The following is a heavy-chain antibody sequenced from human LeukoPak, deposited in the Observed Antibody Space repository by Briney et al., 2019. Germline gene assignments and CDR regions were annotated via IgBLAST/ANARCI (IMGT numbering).Heavy chain of an antibody. Sequence: LRLSCAASGFTFSDYYMSWIRQAPGKGLEWIGSIDYSGSTYYNPSLKSRVTISVDTSKNQFSLTSVTAADTAMYYCARVEAATTNPRFGYWGQGALVTVSS. CDR1: GFTFSDYY. V-gene: IGHV4-34*09. J-gene: IGHJ4*02. CDR3: ARVEAATTNPRFGY. D-gene: IGHD5-24*01. CDR2: IDYSGST.